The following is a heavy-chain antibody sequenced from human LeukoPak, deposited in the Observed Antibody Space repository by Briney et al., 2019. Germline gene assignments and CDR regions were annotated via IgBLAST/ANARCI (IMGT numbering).Heavy chain of an antibody. D-gene: IGHD6-13*01. CDR2: IYPGDSDT. Sequence: GESLKISCKGSGYNFTSYWIGWVGQMPGKGLEWMGIIYPGDSDTRYSPSFQGQVTISADKSISTAYLQWSSLKASDTAMYYCARLLRNIAGAVYYFDYWGQGTLVTVSS. V-gene: IGHV5-51*01. CDR3: ARLLRNIAGAVYYFDY. CDR1: GYNFTSYW. J-gene: IGHJ4*02.